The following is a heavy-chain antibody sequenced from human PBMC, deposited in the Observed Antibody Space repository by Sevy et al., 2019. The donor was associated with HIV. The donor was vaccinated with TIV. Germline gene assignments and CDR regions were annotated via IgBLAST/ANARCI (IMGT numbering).Heavy chain of an antibody. CDR1: GFTFNYYG. D-gene: IGHD2-2*01. Sequence: GGSLRLSCAASGFTFNYYGMYWVRQAPGKGLEWVSFIRYDGSNKDYADSLKGRFTISRDNSKNTVYLQMNSLRGEDTAVYHCAKDRVVVVPAAPGLGYYYGMDVWGQGTTVTVSS. CDR3: AKDRVVVVPAAPGLGYYYGMDV. J-gene: IGHJ6*02. CDR2: IRYDGSNK. V-gene: IGHV3-30*02.